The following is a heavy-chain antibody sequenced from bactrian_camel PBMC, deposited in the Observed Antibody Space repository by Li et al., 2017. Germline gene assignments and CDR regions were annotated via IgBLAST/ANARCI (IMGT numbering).Heavy chain of an antibody. CDR3: AAGQWYTDEYKY. J-gene: IGHJ4*01. CDR1: GSTFSGYW. CDR2: LHSDGSRT. Sequence: HVQLVESGGGLVQPGGSLRLSCAASGSTFSGYWMLWVRQAPGKGMEWVYNLHSDGSRTSFTHSAKGRFTVSRDNAKNTAFLQLNSLKSEDTALYYCAAGQWYTDEYKYWGQGTQVTVS. D-gene: IGHD2*01. V-gene: IGHV3S6*01.